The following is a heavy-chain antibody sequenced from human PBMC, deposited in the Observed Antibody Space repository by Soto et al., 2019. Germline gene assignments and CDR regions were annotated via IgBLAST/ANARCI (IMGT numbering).Heavy chain of an antibody. CDR2: INPIFSKE. V-gene: IGHV1-69*13. CDR3: ARVIVGPTTTGWLDA. D-gene: IGHD1-26*01. CDR1: GGTFSNYA. J-gene: IGHJ5*01. Sequence: AVKVSCMASGGTFSNYAISWVVQPALQGLEWMGKINPIFSKENYAQKFQGRVTITADEATSTAYMEMSSLRVEDTAVYYCARVIVGPTTTGWLDAWGQGTMVTVSS.